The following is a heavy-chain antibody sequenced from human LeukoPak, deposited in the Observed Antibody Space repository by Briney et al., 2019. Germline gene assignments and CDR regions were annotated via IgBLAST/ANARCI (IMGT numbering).Heavy chain of an antibody. J-gene: IGHJ5*02. V-gene: IGHV4-38-2*02. CDR1: GYSISSGYY. CDR2: ICHSGST. D-gene: IGHD3-10*01. CDR3: ARCPITMVRGVTSNWFDP. Sequence: SETLSLTCTVSGYSISSGYYWGWIRQPPGKALEWIGSICHSGSTYYNPSLKSRVTISVDTSKNQFSLKLSSVTAADTAVYYCARCPITMVRGVTSNWFDPWGQGTLVTVSS.